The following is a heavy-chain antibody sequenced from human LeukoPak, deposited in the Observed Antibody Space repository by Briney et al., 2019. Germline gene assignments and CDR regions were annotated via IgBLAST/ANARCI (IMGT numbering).Heavy chain of an antibody. D-gene: IGHD1-26*01. Sequence: SVKVSCKASGFTFSFSAMQWVRQARGQRLEWIGWIIVGTGETNYAQKFQERVTITRDMSTGTAYMELSNLKSDDTAVYYCAAREIVGASLFDYWGQGTLVTVSS. J-gene: IGHJ4*02. CDR2: IIVGTGET. CDR1: GFTFSFSA. CDR3: AAREIVGASLFDY. V-gene: IGHV1-58*02.